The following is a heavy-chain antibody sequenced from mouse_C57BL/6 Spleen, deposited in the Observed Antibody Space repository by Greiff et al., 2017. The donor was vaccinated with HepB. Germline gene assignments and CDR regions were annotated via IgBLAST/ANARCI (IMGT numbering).Heavy chain of an antibody. J-gene: IGHJ2*01. Sequence: VQLKESGPVLVKPGASVKMSCKASGYTFTDYYMNWVKQSHGKSLEWIGVINPYNGGTSYNQKFKGKATLTVDKSSSTAYMELNSLTSEDSAVYYCARSEDITTVVASPYWGQGTTLTVSS. CDR3: ARSEDITTVVASPY. CDR2: INPYNGGT. CDR1: GYTFTDYY. D-gene: IGHD1-1*01. V-gene: IGHV1-19*01.